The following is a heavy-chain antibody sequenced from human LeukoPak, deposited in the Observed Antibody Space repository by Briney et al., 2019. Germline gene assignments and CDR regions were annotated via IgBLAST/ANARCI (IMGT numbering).Heavy chain of an antibody. V-gene: IGHV4-4*07. CDR2: IYTSGST. D-gene: IGHD2-21*02. J-gene: IGHJ4*02. Sequence: PSETPSLTCTVSGGSISSYYWSWIRQPAGKGLEWIGRIYTSGSTNYNPSLKSRVTMSVDTSRNQFSLKLKSVIAADTAVYYCVRLEYNDCQFDYWGQGTLVTVSS. CDR3: VRLEYNDCQFDY. CDR1: GGSISSYY.